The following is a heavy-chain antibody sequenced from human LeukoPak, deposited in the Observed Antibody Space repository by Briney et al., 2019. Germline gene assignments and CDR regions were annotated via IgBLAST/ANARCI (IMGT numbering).Heavy chain of an antibody. J-gene: IGHJ4*02. V-gene: IGHV3-7*01. Sequence: GGSLRLSCAASGFTFSSYWMSWVRQAPGKGLEWVANIKQDGSEKYYVDSVKGRFTIARDNAKNSLYLQMNSLTAEDTAVYYCARDDLTGYYYGAGSYFYWGQGTLVTVSS. CDR1: GFTFSSYW. CDR2: IKQDGSEK. D-gene: IGHD3-10*01. CDR3: ARDDLTGYYYGAGSYFY.